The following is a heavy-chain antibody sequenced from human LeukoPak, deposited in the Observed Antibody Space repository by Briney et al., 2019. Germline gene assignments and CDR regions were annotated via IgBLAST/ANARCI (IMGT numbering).Heavy chain of an antibody. D-gene: IGHD2-2*01. J-gene: IGHJ3*02. CDR3: ASYCSSTSCFASDAFDI. CDR2: IYHSGST. V-gene: IGHV4-38-2*02. CDR1: GDSISSGYY. Sequence: SETLSLTCTVSGDSISSGYYWGWIRQPPGKGLEWIGSIYHSGSTYYNPSLKSRVTIPVDTSKNQFSLKLSSVTAADPGVYYCASYCSSTSCFASDAFDIWGQGTMVTVSS.